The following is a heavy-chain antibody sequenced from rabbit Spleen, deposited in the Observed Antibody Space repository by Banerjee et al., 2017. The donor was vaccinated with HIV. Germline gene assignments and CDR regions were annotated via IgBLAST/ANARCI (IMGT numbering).Heavy chain of an antibody. V-gene: IGHV1S40*01. Sequence: QSLEESGGDLVKPGASLTLTCTASGFTISSSYYMCWVRQAPGKGLEWIACINAITGKAVYASWAKGRFTISRASSTTVFLQMTSLTAADTATYFCARDLPDIIGWNFGFWGQGTLVTVS. J-gene: IGHJ3*01. D-gene: IGHD1-1*01. CDR1: GFTISSSYY. CDR3: ARDLPDIIGWNFGF. CDR2: INAITGKA.